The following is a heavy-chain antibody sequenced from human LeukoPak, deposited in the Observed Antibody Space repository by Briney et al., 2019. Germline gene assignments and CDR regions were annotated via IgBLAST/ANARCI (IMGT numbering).Heavy chain of an antibody. V-gene: IGHV4-30-2*01. Sequence: PSETLSPTCTVSGGSISSGGYSWSWIRQPPGKGLEWIGYIYHSGSTYYNPSLKSRVTISVDRSKNQFSLKLSSVTAADTAVYYCASYSSSWDAFDIWGQGTMVTVSS. D-gene: IGHD6-13*01. CDR3: ASYSSSWDAFDI. J-gene: IGHJ3*02. CDR2: IYHSGST. CDR1: GGSISSGGYS.